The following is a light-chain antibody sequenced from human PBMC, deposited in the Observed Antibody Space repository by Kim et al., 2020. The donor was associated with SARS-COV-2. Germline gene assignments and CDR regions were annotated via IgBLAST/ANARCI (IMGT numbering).Light chain of an antibody. V-gene: IGKV3-20*01. CDR1: QSVNSSD. J-gene: IGKJ4*01. Sequence: EIVLTQSPATLSLSPGDRATLSCRASQSVNSSDLAWYQQKPGQAPRLLMYGTSSRATGTPDRFSGSGSGTDFSLTISRLEPEDVAVYYCQKYRTSPSEATFGGGTKVDIK. CDR3: QKYRTSPSEAT. CDR2: GTS.